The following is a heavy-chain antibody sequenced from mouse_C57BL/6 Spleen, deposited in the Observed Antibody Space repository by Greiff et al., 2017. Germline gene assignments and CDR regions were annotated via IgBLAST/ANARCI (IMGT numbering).Heavy chain of an antibody. CDR2: ISSGGDYI. V-gene: IGHV5-9-1*02. CDR1: GFTFSSYA. J-gene: IGHJ2*01. Sequence: EVKLMESGEGLVKPGGSLKLSCAASGFTFSSYAMSWVRQTPEKRLEWVAYISSGGDYIYYADTVKGRFTISRDNARNTLYLQMSSLKSEDTAMYYCTREGTAQYYFDYWGQGTTLTVSS. CDR3: TREGTAQYYFDY. D-gene: IGHD3-2*02.